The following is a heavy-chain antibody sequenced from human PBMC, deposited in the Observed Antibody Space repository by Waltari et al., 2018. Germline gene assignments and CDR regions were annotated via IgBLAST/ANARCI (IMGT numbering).Heavy chain of an antibody. CDR2: INHSGNT. D-gene: IGHD2-15*01. V-gene: IGHV4-34*01. CDR1: GHTFNVYY. J-gene: IGHJ6*02. CDR3: ARLEDCTGGNCYSGNHYAVDV. Sequence: VQLQQWGAGLLKPSETLSLTCAVAGHTFNVYYWSWLHQSPGKGLEWIGEINHSGNTNYNPSLRSRVAISVDTPKKQFSLKVTSVSAADTAVYYCARLEDCTGGNCYSGNHYAVDVWGPGTRVTVSS.